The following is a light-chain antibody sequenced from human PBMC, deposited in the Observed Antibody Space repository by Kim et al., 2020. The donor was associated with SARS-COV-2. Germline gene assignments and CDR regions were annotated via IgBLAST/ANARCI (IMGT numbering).Light chain of an antibody. CDR1: SLRSYY. Sequence: ALGQTVRITCQGDSLRSYYASWYQQKPGQATVLVIYGKNNRPSGIPDRFSGSSSGNTASLTITGAQAEDEADYCCNSRDSSGNHWVFGGGTKLTVL. CDR2: GKN. J-gene: IGLJ3*02. V-gene: IGLV3-19*01. CDR3: NSRDSSGNHWV.